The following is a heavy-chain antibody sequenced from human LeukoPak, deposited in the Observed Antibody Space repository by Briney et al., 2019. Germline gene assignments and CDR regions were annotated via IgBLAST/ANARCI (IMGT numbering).Heavy chain of an antibody. D-gene: IGHD6-19*01. CDR2: ISGSGGST. V-gene: IGHV3-23*01. CDR3: AKDKAGYSSGWYDY. Sequence: GSLRLSCAASGFTFSSYAMSWVRQAPGKGLEWVSAISGSGGSTYYADSVKGRFTISRDNSKNTLYLQMNSLRAEDTAVYYCAKDKAGYSSGWYDYWGQGTLVTVSS. CDR1: GFTFSSYA. J-gene: IGHJ4*02.